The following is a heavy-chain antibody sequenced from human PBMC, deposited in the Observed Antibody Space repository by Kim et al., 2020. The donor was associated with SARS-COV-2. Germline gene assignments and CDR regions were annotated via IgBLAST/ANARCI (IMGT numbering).Heavy chain of an antibody. CDR3: AKDRGSRSSYGMDV. V-gene: IGHV3-30*02. D-gene: IGHD6-13*01. J-gene: IGHJ6*02. Sequence: ADSVKGRFTISRDNSKNTLYVQMNSLRAEDTAVYYCAKDRGSRSSYGMDVWGQGATVTVSS.